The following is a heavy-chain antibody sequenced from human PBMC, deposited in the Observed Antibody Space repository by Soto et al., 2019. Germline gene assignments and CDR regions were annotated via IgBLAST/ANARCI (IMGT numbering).Heavy chain of an antibody. V-gene: IGHV3-30*18. J-gene: IGHJ4*01. D-gene: IGHD3-16*01. CDR3: AKDPPPRGSGKVSYFDY. CDR2: ISYDGSNK. Sequence: LGKGLEWVAVISYDGSNKYYADSVKGRFTISRDNSKNTLYLQMNSLRAEDTAVYYCAKDPPPRGSGKVSYFDYW.